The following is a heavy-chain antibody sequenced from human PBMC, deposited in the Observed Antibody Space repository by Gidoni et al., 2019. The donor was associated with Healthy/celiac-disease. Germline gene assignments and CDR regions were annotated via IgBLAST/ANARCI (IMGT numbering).Heavy chain of an antibody. J-gene: IGHJ4*02. CDR2: ISSGGSTI. Sequence: EVQLLESGGGLVQPGGSLRLSCAASGFTFSTYEMNWVRQAPGKGLGWVSFISSGGSTIYYADSVKGRFTISRDNTKNSLYLQMNSLRAEDTAVYYCARDTAGRLDYWGQGTLVTVSS. CDR3: ARDTAGRLDY. V-gene: IGHV3-48*03. D-gene: IGHD6-13*01. CDR1: GFTFSTYE.